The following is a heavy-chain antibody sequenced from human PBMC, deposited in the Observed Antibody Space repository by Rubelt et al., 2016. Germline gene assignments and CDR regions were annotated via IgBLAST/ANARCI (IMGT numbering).Heavy chain of an antibody. D-gene: IGHD3-3*01. CDR3: AKGSGPRRGGTDY. J-gene: IGHJ4*02. CDR1: GFTFSSYA. CDR2: ISGSGGST. V-gene: IGHV3-23*01. Sequence: EVQLLESGGGLVQPGGSLRLSCAASGFTFSSYAMSWVRQAPGKGLEWVSAISGSGGSTYYADSVKGRFTMSRDSAEGTLYLRMNRLRAEGTAVYYCAKGSGPRRGGTDYWGQGTLVTVSS.